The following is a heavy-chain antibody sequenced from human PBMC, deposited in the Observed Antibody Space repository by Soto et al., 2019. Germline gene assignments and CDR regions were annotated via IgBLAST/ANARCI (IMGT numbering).Heavy chain of an antibody. D-gene: IGHD5-18*01. J-gene: IGHJ4*02. Sequence: GGSLRLSCAASGFNYNIHAMHWVRQSPGKGLEWVAVISYDGSNKYYADSVKGRFTISRDNSKNTLYLQMSGLRAEDTAMYYCASDQDSYAYLPLWPVDYWGQGSQVTVSS. V-gene: IGHV3-30-3*01. CDR3: ASDQDSYAYLPLWPVDY. CDR2: ISYDGSNK. CDR1: GFNYNIHA.